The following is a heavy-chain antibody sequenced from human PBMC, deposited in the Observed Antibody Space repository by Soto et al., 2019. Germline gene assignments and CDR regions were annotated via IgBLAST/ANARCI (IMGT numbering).Heavy chain of an antibody. CDR2: ISYDGSDK. Sequence: GGSLRLSCAASGFTFSSYGMHWVRQAPGKGLEWVAVISYDGSDKYYADSVKGRFTISRDNSKNTLYLQMNSLRAEDTAVYYCAKDTVVVVAAIDHWGQGTLVTVSS. D-gene: IGHD2-15*01. V-gene: IGHV3-30*18. CDR3: AKDTVVVVAAIDH. CDR1: GFTFSSYG. J-gene: IGHJ4*02.